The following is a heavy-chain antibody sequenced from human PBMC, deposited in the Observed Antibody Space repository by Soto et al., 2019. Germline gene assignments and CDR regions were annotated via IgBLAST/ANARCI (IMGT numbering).Heavy chain of an antibody. V-gene: IGHV4-59*01. D-gene: IGHD6-25*01. J-gene: IGHJ4*02. Sequence: SETLSLTCTVSGGSIRNYYWSWIRQPPGKGLEWIGYIYYSGSTNYNPSLKSRVTISVDTSKNQFSLKLTSVIAADTAVYYCATKRTYSSGGPIDYWGQGTLVTVSS. CDR2: IYYSGST. CDR3: ATKRTYSSGGPIDY. CDR1: GGSIRNYY.